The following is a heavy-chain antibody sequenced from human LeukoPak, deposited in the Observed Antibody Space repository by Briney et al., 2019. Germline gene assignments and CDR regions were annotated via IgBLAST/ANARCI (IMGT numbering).Heavy chain of an antibody. Sequence: ASVKVSCKASGYTFTGYYIHWVRRAPGQGLEWVGWINPNSGGTNYAQRFQGRVTMTRDTSISTAYMELSRLISDDTAVYYCTRGMIMITFGGVPSPTYDYWGRGTLVTVSS. CDR2: INPNSGGT. CDR3: TRGMIMITFGGVPSPTYDY. V-gene: IGHV1-2*02. J-gene: IGHJ4*02. D-gene: IGHD3-16*01. CDR1: GYTFTGYY.